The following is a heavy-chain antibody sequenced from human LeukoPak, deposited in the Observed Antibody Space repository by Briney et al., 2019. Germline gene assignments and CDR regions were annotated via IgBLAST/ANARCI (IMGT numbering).Heavy chain of an antibody. D-gene: IGHD2-15*01. J-gene: IGHJ6*03. Sequence: ASVRVSCKASGYSINRFGVTWVRQAPGQGLEWIGWISSDNGIPRYADKFQGRVTLTTDTSKTTTYMELRSLTSDDSAVYFCANVAKGRFFFYYVDVWGKGTTVTVSS. V-gene: IGHV1-18*01. CDR1: GYSINRFG. CDR3: ANVAKGRFFFYYVDV. CDR2: ISSDNGIP.